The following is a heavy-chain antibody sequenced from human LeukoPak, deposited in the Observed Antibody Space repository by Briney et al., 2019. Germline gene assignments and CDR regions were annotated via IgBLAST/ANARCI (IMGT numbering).Heavy chain of an antibody. CDR3: ARGYSYGTYYFDY. V-gene: IGHV1-69*01. Sequence: SVKVSCKASGGTFSSYAISWVRQAPGQGLEWMGGIIPIFGTANYAQKFQGRVTITADESTSTAYMELSSLRSEDTAVYYCARGYSYGTYYFDYWGQGTLVTVSS. CDR1: GGTFSSYA. J-gene: IGHJ4*02. D-gene: IGHD5-18*01. CDR2: IIPIFGTA.